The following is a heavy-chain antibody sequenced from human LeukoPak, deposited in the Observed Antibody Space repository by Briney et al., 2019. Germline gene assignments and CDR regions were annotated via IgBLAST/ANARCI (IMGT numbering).Heavy chain of an antibody. Sequence: SETLSLTCAVSGASIGSETWWNWVRQPPGKGLEWIGEIYHGGGANYNPPLKNRVIISLDKSKNQFFLELTSVTAADTAVYYCASRYFCSSTSCYTFDYWGQGTLVTVSS. D-gene: IGHD2-2*02. CDR2: IYHGGGA. CDR1: GASIGSETW. J-gene: IGHJ4*02. CDR3: ASRYFCSSTSCYTFDY. V-gene: IGHV4-4*02.